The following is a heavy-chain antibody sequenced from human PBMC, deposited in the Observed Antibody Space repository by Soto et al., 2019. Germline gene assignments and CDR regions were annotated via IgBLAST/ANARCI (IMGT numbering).Heavy chain of an antibody. CDR1: GFTFSSFA. CDR2: ISYNGINI. V-gene: IGHV3-30-3*01. D-gene: IGHD6-19*01. Sequence: QVQVVASGGGVVQPGRSLRLSCAASGFTFSSFAFHWVRQAPGKGREWVPAISYNGINIYYADSVKGRFTISRDNSKNTSYLLMNGLRAEDTARYYCARGGAVASSWYFDLWGRGTLFTVSS. J-gene: IGHJ2*01. CDR3: ARGGAVASSWYFDL.